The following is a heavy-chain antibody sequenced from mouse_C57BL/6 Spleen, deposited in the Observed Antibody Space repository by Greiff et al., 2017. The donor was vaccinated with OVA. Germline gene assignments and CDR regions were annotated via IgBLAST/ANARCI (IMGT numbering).Heavy chain of an antibody. D-gene: IGHD2-5*01. CDR3: AREGAYYSNYYAMDY. CDR1: GFTFSSYG. CDR2: ISSGGSYT. J-gene: IGHJ4*01. V-gene: IGHV5-6*01. Sequence: EVQLVESGGDLVKPGGSLKLSCAASGFTFSSYGMSWVRQTPDKRLEWVATISSGGSYTYYPASVKGRFTISRDNAKNTLYLQMSSLKSEDTAMYYCAREGAYYSNYYAMDYWGQGTSVTVSS.